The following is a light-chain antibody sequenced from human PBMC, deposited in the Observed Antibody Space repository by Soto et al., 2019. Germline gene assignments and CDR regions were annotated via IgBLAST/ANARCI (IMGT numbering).Light chain of an antibody. CDR3: QQSYSTPFT. CDR1: QSISRY. J-gene: IGKJ3*01. Sequence: DIQLTQSPSSLSASVGDRVTITCRASQSISRYLNWYQQKPGKAPKFLIYGASNLQDGVPSRFSGSGSGTDFTLTINSLQPEDFASYFCQQSYSTPFTCGPGTKVDV. V-gene: IGKV1-39*01. CDR2: GAS.